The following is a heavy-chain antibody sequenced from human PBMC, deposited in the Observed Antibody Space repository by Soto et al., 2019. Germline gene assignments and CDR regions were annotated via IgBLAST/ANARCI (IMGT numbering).Heavy chain of an antibody. CDR2: INAHNANT. J-gene: IGHJ6*02. Sequence: QVQLVQSGGEVTKPGASVKVSCKASGYTFPTYVVTWVRQAPGQGLEWMGWINAHNANTNYAQKIQGRVIMTTDTSTSTASMELATLPAAATAAYYFSSGRHPLADTFVYSGHYGMDLWGQGTTVTVSS. V-gene: IGHV1-18*01. D-gene: IGHD2-2*02. CDR1: GYTFPTYV. CDR3: SSGRHPLADTFVYSGHYGMDL.